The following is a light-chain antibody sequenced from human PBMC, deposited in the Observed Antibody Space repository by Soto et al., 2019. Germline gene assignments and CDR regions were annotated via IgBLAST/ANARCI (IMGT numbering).Light chain of an antibody. J-gene: IGKJ4*01. CDR1: QGISSY. V-gene: IGKV1-9*01. CDR3: QQLNSYPFT. Sequence: DIQLTQSPSFLSASVGDRVTITCRASQGISSYLAWYQQKPGKAPKLLIYAASTLQSGVPSRFSGSGSGTEFTLTISSLQPGDFATYYCQQLNSYPFTFGGGTKVEI. CDR2: AAS.